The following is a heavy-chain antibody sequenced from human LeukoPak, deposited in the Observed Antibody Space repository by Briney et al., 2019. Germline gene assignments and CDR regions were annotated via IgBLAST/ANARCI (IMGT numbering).Heavy chain of an antibody. J-gene: IGHJ4*02. CDR2: ISWDGGST. CDR1: GFTFDDYT. CDR3: AKDIAPRSSWYFYFDY. V-gene: IGHV3-43*01. D-gene: IGHD6-13*01. Sequence: QPGGSLRLSCAASGFTFDDYTMHWVRQAPGKGLEWVSLISWDGGSTYYADSVKGRFTISRDNSENSLYLQMNSLRTEDTALYYCAKDIAPRSSWYFYFDYWGQGTLVTVSS.